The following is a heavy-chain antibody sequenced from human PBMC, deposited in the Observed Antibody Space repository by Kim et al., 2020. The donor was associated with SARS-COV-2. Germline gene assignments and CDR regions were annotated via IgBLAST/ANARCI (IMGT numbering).Heavy chain of an antibody. CDR2: INHSGST. J-gene: IGHJ4*02. CDR3: ARARYCSGGSCYAWGPPFVY. Sequence: SETLSLTCAVYGGSFSGYYWSWIRQPPGKGLEWIGEINHSGSTNYNPSLKSRVTISVDTSQNQFSLKLSSVTAADTAVYYCARARYCSGGSCYAWGPPFVYWGQGTLVTVSS. V-gene: IGHV4-34*01. CDR1: GGSFSGYY. D-gene: IGHD2-15*01.